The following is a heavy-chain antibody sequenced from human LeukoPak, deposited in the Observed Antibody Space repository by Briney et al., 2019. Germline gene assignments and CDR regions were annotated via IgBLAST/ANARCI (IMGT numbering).Heavy chain of an antibody. J-gene: IGHJ4*02. CDR3: AREGREGEGQWLVEEYFDY. V-gene: IGHV3-48*03. D-gene: IGHD6-19*01. CDR2: ISSSGSTI. CDR1: GFTFSSYE. Sequence: GGSLRLSCAASGFTFSSYEMNWVRQAPGKGLEWVSYISSSGSTICYADSVKGRFTISRDNAKNSLYLQMNSLRAEDTAVYYCAREGREGEGQWLVEEYFDYWGQGTLVTVSS.